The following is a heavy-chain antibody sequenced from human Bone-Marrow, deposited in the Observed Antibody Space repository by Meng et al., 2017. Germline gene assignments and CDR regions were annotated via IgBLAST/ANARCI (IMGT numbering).Heavy chain of an antibody. J-gene: IGHJ4*02. CDR1: GYTFTDYY. CDR3: ARSCGDITCPLDFDY. V-gene: IGHV1-2*06. Sequence: ASVTVSCKASGYTFTDYYIHWVRQVPGQGLEWMGRVNPNSGNTTYPQAFQGRVTMTRDTSISTAYMELGSLTSGDTAVFHCARSCGDITCPLDFDYWGQGTLVTVSS. D-gene: IGHD2-21*01. CDR2: VNPNSGNT.